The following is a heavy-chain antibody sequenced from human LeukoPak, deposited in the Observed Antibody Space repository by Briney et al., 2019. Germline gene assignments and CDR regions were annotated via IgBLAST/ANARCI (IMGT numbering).Heavy chain of an antibody. CDR2: INSDGSYT. CDR1: GFTFSSYG. Sequence: GGSLRLSCAASGFTFSSYGMHWVRQAPGKGLVWVSRINSDGSYTDYADSVKGRFTISRDNAKNTLYLQMNILRAEDTAVYYCARDTFGGDDFWGQGTLVTVSS. D-gene: IGHD3-16*01. CDR3: ARDTFGGDDF. J-gene: IGHJ4*02. V-gene: IGHV3-74*01.